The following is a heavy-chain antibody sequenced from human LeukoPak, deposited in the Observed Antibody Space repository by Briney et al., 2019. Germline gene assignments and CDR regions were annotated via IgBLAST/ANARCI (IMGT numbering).Heavy chain of an antibody. Sequence: MSSEALSLTCTVSGGSISTYYWSWIRQPPGKGLEWIGYIYYSGSTDYNPSLKSRVTISVDTSKNQFSLRVTSVTAADTAVYHCARHPGIAAAAVYFDYWGQGTLDTFSS. J-gene: IGHJ4*02. CDR1: GGSISTYY. CDR3: ARHPGIAAAAVYFDY. V-gene: IGHV4-59*08. CDR2: IYYSGST. D-gene: IGHD6-13*01.